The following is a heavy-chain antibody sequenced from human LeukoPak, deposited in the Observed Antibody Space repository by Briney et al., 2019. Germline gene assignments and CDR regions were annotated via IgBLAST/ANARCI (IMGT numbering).Heavy chain of an antibody. J-gene: IGHJ5*02. CDR2: ISGTGGST. D-gene: IGHD1-26*01. CDR3: AKDYEPLVGVHRWGDWFDP. Sequence: GGTLRLSCAASGFTFSSYGMSWVRQAPGKGLEWVSAISGTGGSTYYADSVKGRFTISRDNSKNTLYLQMNSLRAEDTAVYYCAKDYEPLVGVHRWGDWFDPWGQGTLVTVSS. CDR1: GFTFSSYG. V-gene: IGHV3-23*01.